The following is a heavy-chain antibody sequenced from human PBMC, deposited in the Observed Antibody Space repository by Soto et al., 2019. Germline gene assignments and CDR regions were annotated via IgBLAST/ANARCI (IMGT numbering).Heavy chain of an antibody. CDR2: ISYDGSLQ. D-gene: IGHD5-18*01. Sequence: QAQLVESGGGVVQPGRSLRLSCAASGFAFSSYGMHWVRQAPGTGLEWVAVISYDGSLQNYADSVKGRFPISRDNAKNMVLLQMSSLRAEDTAVYYCVSDRGYGHASVPYSWGQGTLVSVSS. V-gene: IGHV3-30*03. J-gene: IGHJ4*02. CDR1: GFAFSSYG. CDR3: VSDRGYGHASVPYS.